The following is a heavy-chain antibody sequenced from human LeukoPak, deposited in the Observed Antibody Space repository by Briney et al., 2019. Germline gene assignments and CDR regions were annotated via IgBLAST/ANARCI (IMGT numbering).Heavy chain of an antibody. V-gene: IGHV4-59*08. D-gene: IGHD5-18*01. J-gene: IGHJ3*02. Sequence: PSETLSLTCTVSGGSISSYYWSWIRQPPGKGLEWIGYIYYSGSTNYNPSLKSRVTISVDTSKNQFSLKLSSVTAADTAVYYCARLSLGYSYGPIGAFDIRGQGTMVTVSS. CDR1: GGSISSYY. CDR3: ARLSLGYSYGPIGAFDI. CDR2: IYYSGST.